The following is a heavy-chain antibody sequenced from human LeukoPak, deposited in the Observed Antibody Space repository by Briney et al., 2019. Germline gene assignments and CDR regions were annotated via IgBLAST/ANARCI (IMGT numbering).Heavy chain of an antibody. J-gene: IGHJ4*02. CDR2: ISYDGSDK. CDR3: AREVYDTSGVDY. D-gene: IGHD3-22*01. V-gene: IGHV3-30*04. Sequence: GGSLRLSCAASGFTFSSYSMHWVRQAPGKGLECVAVISYDGSDKYYADSVKGRFTISRDNSKNTLYLQMNSLRAEDTALYYCAREVYDTSGVDYWGQGTLVTVSS. CDR1: GFTFSSYS.